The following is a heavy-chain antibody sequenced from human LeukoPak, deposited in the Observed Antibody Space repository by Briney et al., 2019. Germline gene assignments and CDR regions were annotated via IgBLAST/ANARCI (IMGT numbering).Heavy chain of an antibody. J-gene: IGHJ5*02. D-gene: IGHD3-10*01. CDR2: INPNSGGT. Sequence: ASVKVSCKASGYTFTGYYMHWVRQAPGQGLEWMGWINPNSGGTNYAQKFQGWVTMTRDTSISTAYMELSRLRSDDTAVYYCARRGLLWFGELANNWFDPWGQGTLVTVSS. CDR1: GYTFTGYY. CDR3: ARRGLLWFGELANNWFDP. V-gene: IGHV1-2*04.